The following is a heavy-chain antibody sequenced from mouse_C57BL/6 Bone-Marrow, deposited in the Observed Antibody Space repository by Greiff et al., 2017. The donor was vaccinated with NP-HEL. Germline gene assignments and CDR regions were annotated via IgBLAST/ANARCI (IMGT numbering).Heavy chain of an antibody. CDR1: GFTFSSYA. CDR3: AREPPYYAMDY. Sequence: EVKLVESGGGLVKPGGSLKLSCAASGFTFSSYAMSWVRQTPEKRLEWVATISDGGSYTYYPDNVKGRFTISRGNAKNNLYLQMSHLKSEDTAMYYCAREPPYYAMDYWGQGTSVTVSS. J-gene: IGHJ4*01. CDR2: ISDGGSYT. V-gene: IGHV5-4*01.